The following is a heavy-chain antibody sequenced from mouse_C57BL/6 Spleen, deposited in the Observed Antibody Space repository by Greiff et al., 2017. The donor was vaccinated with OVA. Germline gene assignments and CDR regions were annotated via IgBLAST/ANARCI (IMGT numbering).Heavy chain of an antibody. V-gene: IGHV1-55*01. Sequence: VQLQQPGAELVKPGASVTMSCKASGYTFTSYWITWVKQRPGQGLEWIGDIYPGSGSTNNNEKFKSKATLTVDTSSSTAYMQLSSLTSEDSAVYYCARGGLLGDYAMDYWGQGTSVTVSS. J-gene: IGHJ4*01. CDR2: IYPGSGST. CDR1: GYTFTSYW. D-gene: IGHD2-3*01. CDR3: ARGGLLGDYAMDY.